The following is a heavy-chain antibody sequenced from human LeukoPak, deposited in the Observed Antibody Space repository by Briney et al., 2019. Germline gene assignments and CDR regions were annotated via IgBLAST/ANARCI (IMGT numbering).Heavy chain of an antibody. J-gene: IGHJ3*02. D-gene: IGHD3-9*01. CDR2: ISSTSSSI. Sequence: GGSLRLSCAASRFTFSSNTMNWVRQAPGRGLEWVSSISSTSSSIYYADSVKGRFTISRDNSKNTLYLQMNSLRAEDTAVYYCARDIFPHAFDIWGQGTMVTVSS. V-gene: IGHV3-48*01. CDR1: RFTFSSNT. CDR3: ARDIFPHAFDI.